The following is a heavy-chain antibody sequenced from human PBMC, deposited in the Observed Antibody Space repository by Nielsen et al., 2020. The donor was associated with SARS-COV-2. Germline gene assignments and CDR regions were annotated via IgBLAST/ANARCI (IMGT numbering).Heavy chain of an antibody. D-gene: IGHD2-2*01. CDR2: ISAYNGNT. V-gene: IGHV1-2*02. Sequence: ASVKVSCKASGYTFTGYYIHWVRQAPGQGLEWMGWISAYNGNTNYAQKFQGRVTMTRDTSISTAYMELSRLRSDDTAAYYCARGDIVVVPAASHFDYWGQGTLVTVSS. CDR3: ARGDIVVVPAASHFDY. J-gene: IGHJ4*02. CDR1: GYTFTGYY.